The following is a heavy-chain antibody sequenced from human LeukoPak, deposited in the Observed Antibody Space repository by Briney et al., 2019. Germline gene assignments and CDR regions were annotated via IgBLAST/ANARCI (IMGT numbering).Heavy chain of an antibody. Sequence: SETLSLTCTVSGGSISSYYWSWIRQPPGKGLEWIGYIYTSGSTNYNPSLKSRVTISVDMSKNQFSLKLSSVTAADTAVYYCARRQGGGAIWFDPWGQGTLVTVSS. J-gene: IGHJ5*02. V-gene: IGHV4-4*09. CDR1: GGSISSYY. D-gene: IGHD2-21*01. CDR3: ARRQGGGAIWFDP. CDR2: IYTSGST.